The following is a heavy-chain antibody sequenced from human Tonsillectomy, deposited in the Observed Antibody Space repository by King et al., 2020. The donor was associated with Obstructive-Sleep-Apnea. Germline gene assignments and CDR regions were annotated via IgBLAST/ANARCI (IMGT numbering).Heavy chain of an antibody. CDR2: ISYDGGNN. CDR3: ARDLHRNMVVVTAFPWYFDL. Sequence: VQLVESGGGVVQPGRSLRLSCAASGFTFSSYPLHWVRQAPGKGREWVAVISYDGGNNYYADSVKGRFTISRDNSKNTLYLQMNSLRAEDTVVYYCARDLHRNMVVVTAFPWYFDLWGRGTLVTVSS. J-gene: IGHJ2*01. V-gene: IGHV3-30-3*01. CDR1: GFTFSSYP. D-gene: IGHD2-21*02.